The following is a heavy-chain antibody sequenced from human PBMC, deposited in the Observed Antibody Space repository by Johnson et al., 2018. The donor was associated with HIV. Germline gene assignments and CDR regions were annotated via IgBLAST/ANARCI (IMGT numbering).Heavy chain of an antibody. CDR2: MSYDGSNQ. J-gene: IGHJ3*02. CDR3: AREGRGYNYLGAVDI. V-gene: IGHV3-30*03. D-gene: IGHD5-24*01. Sequence: VQLVESGGGLVQPGGSLRLSCGASAFTFSSNDMTWVRQAPGKGLEWVAVMSYDGSNQYYADSVKGRFTIYRDNSKNTLSLQMDSLRPEDTAVYYCAREGRGYNYLGAVDIWGQGTMVTVSS. CDR1: AFTFSSND.